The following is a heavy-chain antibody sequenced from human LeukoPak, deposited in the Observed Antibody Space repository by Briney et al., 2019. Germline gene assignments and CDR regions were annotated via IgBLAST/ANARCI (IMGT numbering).Heavy chain of an antibody. J-gene: IGHJ4*02. D-gene: IGHD3-22*01. CDR1: GYTFTSYH. V-gene: IGHV1-46*01. CDR2: INPSGGST. CDR3: ARAGVVDYYDSSGYYYLGY. Sequence: ASVKVSCKASGYTFTSYHMHWVRQAPGQGLEWMGIINPSGGSTSYAQKFQGGVTMTRDMSTSTVYMELSSLRSEDTAVYYCARAGVVDYYDSSGYYYLGYWGQGTLVTVSS.